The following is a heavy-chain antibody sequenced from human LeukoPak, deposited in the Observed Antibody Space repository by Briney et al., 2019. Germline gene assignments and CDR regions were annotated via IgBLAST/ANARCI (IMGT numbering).Heavy chain of an antibody. J-gene: IGHJ6*03. CDR2: ITTSSTYT. D-gene: IGHD1-26*01. V-gene: IGHV3-21*01. CDR3: ARDPYSGTYGNTYYYYMDV. Sequence: GGSLRLSCAASGFTFSSYGMDWVRQTPGKGLEWISSITTSSTYTFYADSVKGRFTISRDNARNSLYLQMNSLRVEDTAVYYCARDPYSGTYGNTYYYYMDVWAKGPRSPSP. CDR1: GFTFSSYG.